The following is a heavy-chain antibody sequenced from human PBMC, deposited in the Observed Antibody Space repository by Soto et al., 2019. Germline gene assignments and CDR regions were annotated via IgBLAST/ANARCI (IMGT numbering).Heavy chain of an antibody. D-gene: IGHD5-18*01. Sequence: SETLSLTCTASGGSIRSYYWTWIRQPPGKGLEWLGYIFYSGSTFYNPSLKSRVTISIHTSKSQFSLQLTSVTAADTAVYYCARGAADTAMVDSWGQGTLVTVS. J-gene: IGHJ4*02. V-gene: IGHV4-59*01. CDR1: GGSIRSYY. CDR3: ARGAADTAMVDS. CDR2: IFYSGST.